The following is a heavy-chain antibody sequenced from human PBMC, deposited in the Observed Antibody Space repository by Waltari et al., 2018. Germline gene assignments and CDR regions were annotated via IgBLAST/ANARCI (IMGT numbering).Heavy chain of an antibody. Sequence: QVQLQESGPGLVKPSETLSLTCTVSGGSISSYYWSWIRQPAGKGLEWIGRIFTGGGTNYTPPLKVEVPLPLDRSKTQFPLNLSFLTAADTAVYSCARSGPVVTLWRPSTVWYFVLWGRGTMVPVSS. D-gene: IGHD2-21*02. CDR2: IFTGGGT. CDR3: ARSGPVVTLWRPSTVWYFVL. CDR1: GGSISSYY. V-gene: IGHV4-4*07. J-gene: IGHJ2*01.